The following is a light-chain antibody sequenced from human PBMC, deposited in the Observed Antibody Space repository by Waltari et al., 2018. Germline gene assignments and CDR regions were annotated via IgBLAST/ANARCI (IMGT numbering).Light chain of an antibody. Sequence: DIQMTQSPSSLSASVGDRVTITCRASQSISSYLNWYQQKPGKAPKLLIYAASSLQSGVPSRFSGSRSGTDFTLTISSLQPEDVATYYCQNYNSAPLTFGGGTKVEIK. CDR1: QSISSY. CDR3: QNYNSAPLT. V-gene: IGKV1-27*01. CDR2: AAS. J-gene: IGKJ4*01.